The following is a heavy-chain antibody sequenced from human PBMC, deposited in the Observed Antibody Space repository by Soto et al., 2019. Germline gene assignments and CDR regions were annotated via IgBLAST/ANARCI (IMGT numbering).Heavy chain of an antibody. CDR2: IKQDGSEK. V-gene: IGHV3-7*01. J-gene: IGHJ6*03. Sequence: PWGSLRLSCAASGFTFSSYWMSWVRQAPGKGLEWVANIKQDGSEKYYVDSVKGRFTISRDNAKNSLYLQMNSLRAKDTAVYYCARPPNSSWFKPYYYYYYMDVWGKGTTVTVSS. CDR1: GFTFSSYW. CDR3: ARPPNSSWFKPYYYYYYMDV. D-gene: IGHD6-13*01.